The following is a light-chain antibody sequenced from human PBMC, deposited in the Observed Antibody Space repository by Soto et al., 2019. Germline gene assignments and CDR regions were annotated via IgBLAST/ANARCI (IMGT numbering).Light chain of an antibody. CDR1: SSNVGSYDL. CDR2: EVT. V-gene: IGLV2-23*02. CDR3: CSYAASNTLI. Sequence: QSALTQPASVSGSPGQSITISCTGTSSNVGSYDLVSWYQQHPGKAPKLLIYEVTKRPSGVSNRFSGSKSGNTASLTISWLQAEDEADYACCSYAASNTLIFGGGTKLTVL. J-gene: IGLJ2*01.